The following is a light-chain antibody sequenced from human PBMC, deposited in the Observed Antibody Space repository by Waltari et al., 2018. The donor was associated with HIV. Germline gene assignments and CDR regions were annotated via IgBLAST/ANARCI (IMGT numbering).Light chain of an antibody. J-gene: IGLJ1*01. Sequence: QSALTQPRSVSGSPGQSVTISCTGTSSDVGGYNSVSWYQQHPKAPKLLIYEVSKWPSGVPDRFSGSKSGNTASLTISGLRADDEADYYCCSYGGTYNVFGTGTKVTIL. CDR2: EVS. V-gene: IGLV2-11*01. CDR1: SSDVGGYNS. CDR3: CSYGGTYNV.